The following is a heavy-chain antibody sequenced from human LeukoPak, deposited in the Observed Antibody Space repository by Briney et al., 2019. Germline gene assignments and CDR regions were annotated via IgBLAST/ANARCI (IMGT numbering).Heavy chain of an antibody. J-gene: IGHJ4*02. CDR2: ISYDGSNK. CDR3: ARGAFTRYGMGTDY. D-gene: IGHD3-9*01. Sequence: GGSLRLSCAASGFTFSSYAMHWVRQAPGKGLEWVAVISYDGSNKYYADSVKGRFTISRDNSKNTLYLQMNSLRAEDTAVYYCARGAFTRYGMGTDYWGQGTLVTVSP. V-gene: IGHV3-30-3*01. CDR1: GFTFSSYA.